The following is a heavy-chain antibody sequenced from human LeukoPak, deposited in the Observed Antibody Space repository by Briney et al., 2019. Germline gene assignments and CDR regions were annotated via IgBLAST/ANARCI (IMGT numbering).Heavy chain of an antibody. V-gene: IGHV4-59*01. D-gene: IGHD3-10*01. CDR3: ARGVGYGSGYFDY. CDR2: IYYSGST. CDR1: GGSISSYY. Sequence: SETLSLTCTVSGGSISSYYWSWIRQPQGKGLERIGYIYYSGSTNYNPSLKSRVTISVDTSKNQFSLKLSSVTAADTAVYYCARGVGYGSGYFDYWGQGTLVAVSS. J-gene: IGHJ4*02.